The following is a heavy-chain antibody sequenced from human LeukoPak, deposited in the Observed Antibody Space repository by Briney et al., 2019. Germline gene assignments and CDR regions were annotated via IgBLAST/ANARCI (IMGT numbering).Heavy chain of an antibody. V-gene: IGHV3-74*03. D-gene: IGHD1-14*01. Sequence: GGSLRLSCATSGFTSRRYWMEWVRQAPGKGLEWVSRIKGDGSYTTYADSVKGRFTISRDNAENTLYLQMNSLRAEDTAVYYCSYNHFDYWGQGTLVTVSS. CDR3: SYNHFDY. CDR2: IKGDGSYT. CDR1: GFTSRRYW. J-gene: IGHJ4*02.